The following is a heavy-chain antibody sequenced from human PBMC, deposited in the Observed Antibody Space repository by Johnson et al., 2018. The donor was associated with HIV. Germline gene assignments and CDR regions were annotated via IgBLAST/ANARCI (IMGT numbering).Heavy chain of an antibody. Sequence: VQLVESGGRLVQPGGSLGLSCVTSGFTFSNYWMSWVRQAPGKGLEWVASIKRDGSEKYYVDSVRGRFSVSRDNTKKSLYLQMNSLIAEDTAVYYCAREEGDYGDSITDDVFDFWGQGTMVTVSS. CDR2: IKRDGSEK. CDR3: AREEGDYGDSITDDVFDF. D-gene: IGHD4-17*01. J-gene: IGHJ3*01. CDR1: GFTFSNYW. V-gene: IGHV3-7*01.